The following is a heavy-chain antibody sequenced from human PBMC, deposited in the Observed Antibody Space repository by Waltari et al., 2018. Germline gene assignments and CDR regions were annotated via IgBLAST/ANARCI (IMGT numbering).Heavy chain of an antibody. CDR1: GFTFGIYA. J-gene: IGHJ6*03. CDR2: ITRTRGST. Sequence: EVQLLETGGGLAQPGGSLRLSCAASGFTFGIYAMSWVRLGPGKGLEWVSDITRTRGSTHYADSVKGRFTISRDNSKNILYLQMNSLRAEDTATYYCAKGSDGYKDYYVDVWGKGTTVTISS. D-gene: IGHD5-12*01. V-gene: IGHV3-23*01. CDR3: AKGSDGYKDYYVDV.